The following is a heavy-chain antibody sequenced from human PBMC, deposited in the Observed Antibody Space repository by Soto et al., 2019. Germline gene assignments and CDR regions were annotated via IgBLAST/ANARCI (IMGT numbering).Heavy chain of an antibody. D-gene: IGHD3-3*01. CDR1: GGTFRNSA. V-gene: IGHV1-69*18. Sequence: QVQLVQSGSEERRPGSSVKVSCKASGGTFRNSAIAWVRQAPGQGLEWLGMIIPIFTTTNYAQKFKDRLTISADGSTSTAYMELSGLKSEDTAVYFCARPFGLFGQYSALVDNWGQGTLVTVSS. CDR3: ARPFGLFGQYSALVDN. J-gene: IGHJ1*01. CDR2: IIPIFTTT.